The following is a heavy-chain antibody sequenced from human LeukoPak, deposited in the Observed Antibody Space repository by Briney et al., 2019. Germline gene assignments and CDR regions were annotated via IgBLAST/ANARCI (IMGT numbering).Heavy chain of an antibody. CDR3: ARGYSSGWYPPGY. CDR1: GYTFTPYY. Sequence: GASVKVSCKASGYTFTPYYIHWVRQAPGQGLEWMGWINPKSGGTNYSQKFQGRVTMTRDTSISTAYMELSRLRTGDTAVYYCARGYSSGWYPPGYWGQGTLVTVSS. D-gene: IGHD6-19*01. J-gene: IGHJ4*02. CDR2: INPKSGGT. V-gene: IGHV1-2*02.